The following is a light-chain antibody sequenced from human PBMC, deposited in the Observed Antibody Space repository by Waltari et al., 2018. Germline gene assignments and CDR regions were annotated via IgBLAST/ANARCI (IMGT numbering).Light chain of an antibody. CDR2: WAS. CDR1: QSVLYNSNNKNY. CDR3: QQYYSTPLT. J-gene: IGKJ4*01. V-gene: IGKV4-1*01. Sequence: DIVMTQSPDSLAVSLGERATIHCKSSQSVLYNSNNKNYLSWYQQKPGQPPKLLIYWASTRESGVPDRFSGSGSGTDFTLTISSLQAEDVAVYYCQQYYSTPLTFGGGTKVEIK.